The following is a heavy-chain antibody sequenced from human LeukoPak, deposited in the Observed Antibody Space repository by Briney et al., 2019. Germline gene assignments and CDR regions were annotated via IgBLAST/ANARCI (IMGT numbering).Heavy chain of an antibody. D-gene: IGHD5-12*01. CDR3: ARLPYGPDY. CDR2: ISDSSGST. V-gene: IGHV3-23*01. J-gene: IGHJ4*02. Sequence: GGSLRLSCAASGFTFTSYATNWVRQAPGKGLEWVSTISDSSGSTYYADSVKGRFTISRDNSKNTLYLQMNSLRAEDTAVYYCARLPYGPDYWGQGTLVTVSS. CDR1: GFTFTSYA.